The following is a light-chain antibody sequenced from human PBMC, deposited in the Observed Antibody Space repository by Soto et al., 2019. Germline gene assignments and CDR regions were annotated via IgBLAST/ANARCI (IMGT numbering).Light chain of an antibody. CDR1: QSVSSK. Sequence: ETVMTQSPATLSLSPGERATLSCRASQSVSSKLVWYQQKPGQAPRFLIYGASTRATGIPARFRGSGSGTEFTLTIDSLQSEDFATYYCQQANSFPVTFGPGTKVDIK. V-gene: IGKV3-15*01. CDR2: GAS. J-gene: IGKJ3*01. CDR3: QQANSFPVT.